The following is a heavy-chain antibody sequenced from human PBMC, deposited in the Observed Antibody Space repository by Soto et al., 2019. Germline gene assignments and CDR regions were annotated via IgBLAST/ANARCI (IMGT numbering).Heavy chain of an antibody. CDR3: ARDNYSPDLDY. V-gene: IGHV1-8*01. D-gene: IGHD3-10*01. CDR2: MNPNSGNT. J-gene: IGHJ4*02. Sequence: QVQLVQSGAEVKKPGASVKVSCKASGYTFTSYDINWVRQATGQGPERMGWMNPNSGNTEYAHKFQDRVTMTRDTSISTAYMELSSLRSEDTAVDYWARDNYSPDLDYWGQANLVNVSS. CDR1: GYTFTSYD.